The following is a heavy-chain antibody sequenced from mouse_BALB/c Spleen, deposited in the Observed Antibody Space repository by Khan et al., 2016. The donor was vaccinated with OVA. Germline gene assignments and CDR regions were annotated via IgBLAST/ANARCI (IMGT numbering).Heavy chain of an antibody. D-gene: IGHD2-10*01. Sequence: QVQLKESGPGLVAPSQSLSITCTISGFSLTNYGVHWVRQPPGKGLEWLVVIWSDGSTTYNSALKSRLTISKDNSKSQVFLKMNSLQTDDTAVYDCARQPYYHYNIMDYWGQGTSVTVSS. CDR2: IWSDGST. CDR1: GFSLTNYG. V-gene: IGHV2-6-1*01. J-gene: IGHJ4*01. CDR3: ARQPYYHYNIMDY.